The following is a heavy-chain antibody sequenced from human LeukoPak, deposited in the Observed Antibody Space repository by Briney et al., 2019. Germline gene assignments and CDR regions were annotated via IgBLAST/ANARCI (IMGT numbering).Heavy chain of an antibody. CDR2: IYTSGST. V-gene: IGHV4-4*07. J-gene: IGHJ6*02. CDR1: GGSISSYY. CDR3: AGGSGSYLDFYGMDV. D-gene: IGHD3-10*01. Sequence: SETLSLTCTVSGGSISSYYWSWIRQPAGKGLEWIGRIYTSGSTNYNPSLKSRVTMSVDTSKNQFSLKLSSETAADTAVYYCAGGSGSYLDFYGMDVWGQGTTVTVSS.